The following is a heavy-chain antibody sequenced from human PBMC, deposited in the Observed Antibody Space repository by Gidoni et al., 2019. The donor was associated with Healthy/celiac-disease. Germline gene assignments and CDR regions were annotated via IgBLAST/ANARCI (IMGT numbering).Heavy chain of an antibody. J-gene: IGHJ4*02. D-gene: IGHD3-22*01. Sequence: QAQLVQSGAEVKKPGASVKVSCKASGSTFTGFYMHWVRQAPGKGLEWMGWINPNRGGTNYAQKFQGRVTMTRDTSISTAYMELSRLRSDDTAVYYCARESGHYYDTSGFDYWGQGTLVTVSS. CDR2: INPNRGGT. CDR3: ARESGHYYDTSGFDY. CDR1: GSTFTGFY. V-gene: IGHV1-2*02.